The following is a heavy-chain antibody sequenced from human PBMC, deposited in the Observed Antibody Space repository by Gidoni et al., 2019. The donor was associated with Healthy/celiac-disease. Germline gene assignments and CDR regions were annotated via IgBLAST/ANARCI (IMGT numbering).Heavy chain of an antibody. CDR3: ARPYYYDSSAYFQH. V-gene: IGHV3-30-3*01. Sequence: QVQLVESGGGVVQPGRSLSLSCAASGSTFSSYAMHWVRQAPGKGLEWVAVISYDGSNKYYADSVKGRFTISRDNSKNTLYLQMNSLRAEDTAVYYCARPYYYDSSAYFQHWGQGTLVTVSS. CDR1: GSTFSSYA. D-gene: IGHD3-22*01. CDR2: ISYDGSNK. J-gene: IGHJ1*01.